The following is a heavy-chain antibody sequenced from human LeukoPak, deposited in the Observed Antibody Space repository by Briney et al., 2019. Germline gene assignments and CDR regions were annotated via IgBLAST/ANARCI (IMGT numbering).Heavy chain of an antibody. CDR2: IIPIFGTA. D-gene: IGHD5-18*01. CDR1: GGTFSSYA. J-gene: IGHJ4*02. Sequence: SVTVSCTASGGTFSSYAISWVRQAPGQGLEWMGGIIPIFGTANYAQKFQGRVTITADESTSTAYMELSSLRSEDTAVYYCARQRGYSYGENFDYWGQGTLVTVSS. CDR3: ARQRGYSYGENFDY. V-gene: IGHV1-69*13.